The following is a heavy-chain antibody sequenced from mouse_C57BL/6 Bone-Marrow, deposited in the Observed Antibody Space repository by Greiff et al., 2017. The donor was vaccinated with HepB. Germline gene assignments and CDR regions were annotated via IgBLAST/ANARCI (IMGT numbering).Heavy chain of an antibody. CDR2: INPSNGGT. Sequence: QVQLKQPGTELVKPGASVKLSCKASGYTFTSYWMHWVKQRPGQGLEWIGNINPSNGGTNYNEKFKSKATLTVDKSSSTAYMQLSSLTYEDSAVYYCARPSYYWYFDVWGTGTTVTVSS. CDR3: ARPSYYWYFDV. V-gene: IGHV1-53*01. J-gene: IGHJ1*03. CDR1: GYTFTSYW.